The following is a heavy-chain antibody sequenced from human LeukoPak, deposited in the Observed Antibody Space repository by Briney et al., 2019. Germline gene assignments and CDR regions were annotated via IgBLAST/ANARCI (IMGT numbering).Heavy chain of an antibody. V-gene: IGHV1-69*04. J-gene: IGHJ4*02. Sequence: ASVKVSCKASGYTFTSYGISWVRQAPGQGLEWMGRIIPILGIANYAQKFQGRVTITADKSTSTAYMELSSLRSEDTAVYYCARDLNYYGSGSYYFDYWGQGTLVTVSS. CDR1: GYTFTSYG. CDR2: IIPILGIA. CDR3: ARDLNYYGSGSYYFDY. D-gene: IGHD3-10*01.